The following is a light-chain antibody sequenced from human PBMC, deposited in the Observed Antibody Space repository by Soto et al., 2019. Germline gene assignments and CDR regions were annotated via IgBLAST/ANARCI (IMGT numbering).Light chain of an antibody. J-gene: IGLJ1*01. CDR3: QSYDSGLSGYV. CDR1: SSNIGADFD. CDR2: GHS. V-gene: IGLV1-40*01. Sequence: QPVLTQPPSVSGAPGQRVTISCTGSSSNIGADFDVHWYQHLPGTAPRLIIYGHSNRPSGVPDRLSGSKSGTSASLAITGLQAEDEADYYCQSYDSGLSGYVFGAGTKLTVL.